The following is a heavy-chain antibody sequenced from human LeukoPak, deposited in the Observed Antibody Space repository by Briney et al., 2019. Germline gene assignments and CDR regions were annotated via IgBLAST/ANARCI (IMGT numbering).Heavy chain of an antibody. J-gene: IGHJ4*02. CDR1: GASISSYY. CDR2: IYTSGST. V-gene: IGHV4-4*07. Sequence: PSETLSLTCTVSGASISSYYWGWIRQPAGKGLEWIGRIYTSGSTNYNTSRKSRVTRTADTSKNQFSLKLSSVTAADTAVYYCARDLGIAVAGTDLVGYWGQGTLVTVSS. D-gene: IGHD6-19*01. CDR3: ARDLGIAVAGTDLVGY.